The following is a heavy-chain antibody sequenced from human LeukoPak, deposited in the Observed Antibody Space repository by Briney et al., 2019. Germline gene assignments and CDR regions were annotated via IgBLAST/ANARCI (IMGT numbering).Heavy chain of an antibody. D-gene: IGHD3-16*02. V-gene: IGHV3-21*06. CDR2: I. CDR1: GFTFSSYS. Sequence: GGSLRLSCAASGFTFSSYSMNWVRQAPGKGLEWVSSIKGRFTISRDNAKNSLYLQMNSLRAEDTAVYYCARVIAFRGYMDVWGKGTTVTVSS. J-gene: IGHJ6*03. CDR3: ARVIAFRGYMDV.